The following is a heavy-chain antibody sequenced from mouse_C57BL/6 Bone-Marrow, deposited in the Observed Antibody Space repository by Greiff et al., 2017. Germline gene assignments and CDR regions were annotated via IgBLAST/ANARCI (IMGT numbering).Heavy chain of an antibody. CDR1: GFNIKDDY. D-gene: IGHD2-2*01. CDR3: TTWWGYDGDY. J-gene: IGHJ2*01. Sequence: VQLQQSGAELVRPGASVKLSCTASGFNIKDDYMHWVKQRPEQGLEWIGWIDPENGDTEYASKFQGKATITADTSSNTAYLQLSSLTSEDTAVYYCTTWWGYDGDYWGQGTTLTVSS. CDR2: IDPENGDT. V-gene: IGHV14-4*01.